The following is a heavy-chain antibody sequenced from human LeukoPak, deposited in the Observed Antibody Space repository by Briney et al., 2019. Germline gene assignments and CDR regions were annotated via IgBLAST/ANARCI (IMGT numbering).Heavy chain of an antibody. V-gene: IGHV1-2*02. CDR2: INPNSGGT. CDR1: GYTFTGYY. CDR3: ARAAYDFWSGWN. Sequence: ASVRVSCKASGYTFTGYYLHWVRQAPGQGLEWMGWINPNSGGTSYSQKFQGRVSMTRDTSISTVYMELSSLRSEDTAVYYCARAAYDFWSGWNWGQGTLVTVSS. J-gene: IGHJ4*02. D-gene: IGHD3-3*01.